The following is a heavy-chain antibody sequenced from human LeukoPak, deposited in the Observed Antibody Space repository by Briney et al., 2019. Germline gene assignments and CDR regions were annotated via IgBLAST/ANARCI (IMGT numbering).Heavy chain of an antibody. D-gene: IGHD3-10*01. CDR3: TTEGLTYGNHALDI. CDR2: IKRKSDGGTT. V-gene: IGHV3-15*01. CDR1: GFTFSSYE. Sequence: GGSLRLSCAASGFTFSSYEMNWVRQAPGKGLEWVGHIKRKSDGGTTDYAAPVRGRFTISRDDSKNTLYVQMNNLEIEDTALYYCTTEGLTYGNHALDIWGQGTMVTVSS. J-gene: IGHJ3*02.